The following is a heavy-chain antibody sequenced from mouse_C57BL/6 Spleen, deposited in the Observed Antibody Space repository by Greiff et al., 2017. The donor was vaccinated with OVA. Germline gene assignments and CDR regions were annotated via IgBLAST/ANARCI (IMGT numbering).Heavy chain of an antibody. D-gene: IGHD4-1*01. V-gene: IGHV1-19*01. CDR3: ARDSGTAWFAY. Sequence: VQLQQSGPVLVKPGASVKMSCKASGYTFTDYYMNWVKQSHGKSLEWIGVINPYNGGTSYNQKFKGKATLTVDKSSSTAYMELNSLTSEDSAVYYCARDSGTAWFAYWGQGTLVTVSA. J-gene: IGHJ3*01. CDR1: GYTFTDYY. CDR2: INPYNGGT.